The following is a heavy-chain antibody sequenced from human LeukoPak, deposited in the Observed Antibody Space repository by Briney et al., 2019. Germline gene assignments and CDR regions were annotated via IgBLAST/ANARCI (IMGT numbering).Heavy chain of an antibody. Sequence: GGSLRLSCAASGFTFSSYAMHWVRQAPGKGLEWVAVISYDGSNKYYADSVKGRFTISRDNSKNTLYLQMNSLRAEDTAVYYCARDSSVSFYEPIASYYFDYWGQGTLVTVSS. CDR1: GFTFSSYA. V-gene: IGHV3-30*01. D-gene: IGHD2/OR15-2a*01. J-gene: IGHJ4*02. CDR3: ARDSSVSFYEPIASYYFDY. CDR2: ISYDGSNK.